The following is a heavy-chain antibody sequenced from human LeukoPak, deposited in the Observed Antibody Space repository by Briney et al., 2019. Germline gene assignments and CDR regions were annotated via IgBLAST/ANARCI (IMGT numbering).Heavy chain of an antibody. CDR1: GYTFTGCY. D-gene: IGHD2-15*01. CDR2: INPNSGGT. CDR3: ASLDCSGGSCYLQPYFDY. Sequence: GASVKVSCKASGYTFTGCYMHWVRQAPGQGLEWMGWINPNSGGTNYAQKFQGRVTMTRDTSISTAYMELSRLRSDDTAVYYCASLDCSGGSCYLQPYFDYWGQGTLVTVSS. J-gene: IGHJ4*02. V-gene: IGHV1-2*02.